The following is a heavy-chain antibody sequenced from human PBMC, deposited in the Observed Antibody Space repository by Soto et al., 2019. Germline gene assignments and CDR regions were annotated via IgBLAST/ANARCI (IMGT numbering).Heavy chain of an antibody. CDR1: GFTFVLYI. CDR3: ARAVTWGLDV. D-gene: IGHD3-10*01. V-gene: IGHV3-48*02. Sequence: EVQLVESGGARLHPGGSLRLSFAASGFTFVLYIMGWVRQVPGKGLEWVSYISRSSTGIHYADSVKGRFTISRDDATNSMHLQMNSLRDGDTAVYYCARAVTWGLDVWGQGTTVSISS. CDR2: ISRSSTGI. J-gene: IGHJ6*02.